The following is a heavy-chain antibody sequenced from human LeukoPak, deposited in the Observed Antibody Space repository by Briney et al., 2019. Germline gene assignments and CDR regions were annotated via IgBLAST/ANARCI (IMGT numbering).Heavy chain of an antibody. D-gene: IGHD6-19*01. J-gene: IGHJ6*02. Sequence: GASVKVSCKASGGTFSSYAISWVRQAPGQGLEWMGGIIPIFGTANYAQKFQGRVTITADESTSTAYMGLSSLRSEDTAVYYCARDGGGWYGDYYYGMDVWGQGTTVTVSS. CDR3: ARDGGGWYGDYYYGMDV. V-gene: IGHV1-69*13. CDR2: IIPIFGTA. CDR1: GGTFSSYA.